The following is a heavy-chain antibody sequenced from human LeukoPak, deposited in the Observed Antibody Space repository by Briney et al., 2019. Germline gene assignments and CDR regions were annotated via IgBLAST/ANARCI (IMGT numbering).Heavy chain of an antibody. CDR3: ARGGCSGGNCYAAYFDY. V-gene: IGHV3-21*01. CDR1: GFTFSSYS. J-gene: IGHJ4*02. Sequence: GGSLRLSCAASGFTFSSYSMNWVRQAPGKGLEWVSSISSSTNYIYYADSVKGRFTISRDNAKKSLYLQMNSLRDEDTAVYYCARGGCSGGNCYAAYFDYWGQGTLVTVSS. D-gene: IGHD2-15*01. CDR2: ISSSTNYI.